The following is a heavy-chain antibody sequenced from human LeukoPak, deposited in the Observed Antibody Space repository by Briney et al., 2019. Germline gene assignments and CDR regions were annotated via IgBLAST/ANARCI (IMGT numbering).Heavy chain of an antibody. CDR2: INHSGST. CDR3: ARIQDGELLSAYFDY. V-gene: IGHV4-39*07. J-gene: IGHJ4*02. CDR1: GGSVSSGSYY. D-gene: IGHD1-26*01. Sequence: KSSETLSLTCIVSGGSVSSGSYYWSWIRQPPGKGLEWIGEINHSGSTNYNPSLKSRVTISVDTSKNQFSLKLSSVTAADTAVYYCARIQDGELLSAYFDYWGQGTLVTVSS.